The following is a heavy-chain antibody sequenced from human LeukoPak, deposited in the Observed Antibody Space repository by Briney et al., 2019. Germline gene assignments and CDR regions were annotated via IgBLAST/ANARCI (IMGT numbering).Heavy chain of an antibody. Sequence: ASVNVSFKSSGYTFTVHYIHWVRQAPGQGLEWMGWINPKNAGTNYAQKFQGRITMARNTSTGTAYMEPNRLRPDDSAVYYCARTLYIAAAPGGFDYWGQGTLVAVSS. V-gene: IGHV1-2*02. CDR1: GYTFTVHY. D-gene: IGHD6-13*01. J-gene: IGHJ4*02. CDR2: INPKNAGT. CDR3: ARTLYIAAAPGGFDY.